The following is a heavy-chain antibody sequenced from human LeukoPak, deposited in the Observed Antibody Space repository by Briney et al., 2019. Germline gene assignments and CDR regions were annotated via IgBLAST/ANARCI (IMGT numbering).Heavy chain of an antibody. J-gene: IGHJ4*02. CDR1: GFTFSNAW. Sequence: GGSLRLSCAASGFTFSNAWMSWVRQAPGKGLEWVGRIKSKTDGGTTDYAAPVKRRFTISRDNAKNSLYLQMNSLRAEDTAVYYCQAYSPFDYWGQGTLVTVSS. D-gene: IGHD2-15*01. CDR3: QAYSPFDY. CDR2: IKSKTDGGTT. V-gene: IGHV3-15*01.